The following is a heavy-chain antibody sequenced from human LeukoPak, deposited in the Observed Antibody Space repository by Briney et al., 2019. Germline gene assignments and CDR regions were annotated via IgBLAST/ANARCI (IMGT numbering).Heavy chain of an antibody. V-gene: IGHV4-59*01. D-gene: IGHD6-13*01. J-gene: IGHJ6*02. CDR1: GGSISSYY. Sequence: PSETLSLTCTVSGGSISSYYWSWIRQPPGKGLEWIGYIYYSGSTNYNPSLKSRVTISVDTSKNQFSLKLSSVTAADTAVYYCARADSIAAAGYYYYGMDVWGQGTTVTVSS. CDR2: IYYSGST. CDR3: ARADSIAAAGYYYYGMDV.